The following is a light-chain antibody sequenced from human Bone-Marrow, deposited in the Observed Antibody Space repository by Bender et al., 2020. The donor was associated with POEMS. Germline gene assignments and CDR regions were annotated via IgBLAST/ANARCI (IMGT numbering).Light chain of an antibody. CDR3: AAWDDTLSGFL. J-gene: IGLJ1*01. CDR2: MSN. Sequence: QSVLTQPPSASKTPGQRVTISCSGSSSNIGTNYVYWYQQLPGTAPKLLIYMSNQRPSGVPDRFSGSKSGTSASLAISGLRSEDEADYSCAAWDDTLSGFLFGTGTKVTVL. V-gene: IGLV1-47*01. CDR1: SSNIGTNY.